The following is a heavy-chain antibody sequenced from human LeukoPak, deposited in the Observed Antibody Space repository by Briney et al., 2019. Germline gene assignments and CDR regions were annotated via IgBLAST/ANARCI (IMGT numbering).Heavy chain of an antibody. Sequence: TSQTLSLTCTVSGGSISSGDCYWSWIRQPPGKGLEWIGYIYYSGSTYYNPSLKSRATISVDTSKNQFSLKLSSVTAADTAVYYCATVDTAMVTRDYWGQGTLVTVSS. CDR3: ATVDTAMVTRDY. CDR2: IYYSGST. V-gene: IGHV4-30-4*08. D-gene: IGHD5-18*01. CDR1: GGSISSGDCY. J-gene: IGHJ4*02.